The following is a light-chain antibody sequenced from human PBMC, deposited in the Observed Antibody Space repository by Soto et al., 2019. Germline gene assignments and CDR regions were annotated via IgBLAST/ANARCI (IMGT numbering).Light chain of an antibody. V-gene: IGLV2-8*01. CDR1: SSDVGQYKY. CDR2: EVS. J-gene: IGLJ1*01. Sequence: QSVLAQPPSASGSPGQSVTISCTGTSSDVGQYKYVSWYQQHPGKASKLMIFEVSKRPSGVPDRFSGSKSANTASLTVSGLQAEDEAHYYCSSYADNNIFVFATGTKLTVL. CDR3: SSYADNNIFV.